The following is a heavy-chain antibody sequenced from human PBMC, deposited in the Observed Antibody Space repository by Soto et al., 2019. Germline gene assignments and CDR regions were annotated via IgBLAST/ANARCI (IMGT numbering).Heavy chain of an antibody. CDR2: IYWNDDK. Sequence: QITLKESGPTLVKPTQTLTLTCTFSGFSLSTSGVGVGWIRQPPGKALEWLALIYWNDDKRYSPSLKSRLTITKDTSKNQVVLTMTNMDPVDTATYYCAHAGGSSWYTAYYFDYWGQGTLVTVSS. D-gene: IGHD6-13*01. V-gene: IGHV2-5*01. CDR1: GFSLSTSGVG. CDR3: AHAGGSSWYTAYYFDY. J-gene: IGHJ4*02.